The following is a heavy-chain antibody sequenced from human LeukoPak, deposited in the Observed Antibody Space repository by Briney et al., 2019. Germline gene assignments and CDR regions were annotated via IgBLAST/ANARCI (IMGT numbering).Heavy chain of an antibody. V-gene: IGHV3-74*03. J-gene: IGHJ6*03. CDR1: GFTFSSYW. CDR3: AFGSGREGYMDV. CDR2: INTDGSDT. D-gene: IGHD3-10*01. Sequence: GSLRLSCAASGFTFSSYWMHWVRQAPGKGLVWVSRINTDGSDTTYADSVKGRFAISRDNPKNTLYLQMNSLRAEDTAVYYCAFGSGREGYMDVWGKGTTVTVSS.